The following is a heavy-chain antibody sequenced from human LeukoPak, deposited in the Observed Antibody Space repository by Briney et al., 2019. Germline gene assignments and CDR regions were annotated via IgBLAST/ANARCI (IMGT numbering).Heavy chain of an antibody. CDR3: ARRVGDNCSSTSCYEDY. CDR1: GGSFSGYY. Sequence: PSETLSLTCAVYGGSFSGYYWTWIRQPPGKGLEWIGEINHNGSTSYNPSLKSRVTISVDTSKNQFSLKLSSVTAADTAVYYCARRVGDNCSSTSCYEDYWGQGTLVTVSS. D-gene: IGHD2-2*01. CDR2: INHNGST. V-gene: IGHV4-34*01. J-gene: IGHJ4*02.